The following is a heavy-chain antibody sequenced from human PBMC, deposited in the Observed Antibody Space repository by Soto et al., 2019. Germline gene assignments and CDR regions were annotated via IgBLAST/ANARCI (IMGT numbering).Heavy chain of an antibody. CDR3: ARGQSGSMVRGVMDY. V-gene: IGHV3-33*01. CDR2: IWYDGSNK. Sequence: GSLRLSCAASGFTFSSYGMHWVRQAPGKGLEWVAVIWYDGSNKYYADSVKGRFTISRDNSKNTLYLQMNSLRAEDTAVYYCARGQSGSMVRGVMDYWGQGTLVTVSS. D-gene: IGHD3-10*01. J-gene: IGHJ4*02. CDR1: GFTFSSYG.